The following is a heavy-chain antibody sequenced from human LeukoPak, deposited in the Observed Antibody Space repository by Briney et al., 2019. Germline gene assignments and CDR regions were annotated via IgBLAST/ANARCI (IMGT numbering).Heavy chain of an antibody. CDR3: ARDRRWWCSRTSCLWVGGTFDY. J-gene: IGHJ4*02. CDR2: ISSSGSTI. Sequence: PGGSLRLSCAASGFTFSSYEMNWVRQAPGKGLEWVSYISSSGSTIYYADSVKGRFTISRDNAKNSLYLQMNSLRAEDTAVYYCARDRRWWCSRTSCLWVGGTFDYWGQGTLVTVSS. V-gene: IGHV3-48*03. CDR1: GFTFSSYE. D-gene: IGHD2-2*01.